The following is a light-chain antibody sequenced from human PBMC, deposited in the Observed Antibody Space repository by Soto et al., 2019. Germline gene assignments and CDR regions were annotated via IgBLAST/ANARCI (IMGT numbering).Light chain of an antibody. CDR2: GAS. CDR3: QQSHNWYT. J-gene: IGKJ2*01. Sequence: EIVLTQSPGTLSLSPGERATLSCRASQSVSSNYLAWYQQKPGQAPRLLIYGASARATGIPARFSGSGSGTEFTLTINSLQSEDFAVYYCQQSHNWYTFGQGTKVDIK. CDR1: QSVSSN. V-gene: IGKV3-15*01.